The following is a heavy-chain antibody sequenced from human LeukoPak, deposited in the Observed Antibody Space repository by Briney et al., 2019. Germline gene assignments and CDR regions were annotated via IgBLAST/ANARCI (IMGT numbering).Heavy chain of an antibody. CDR1: GGSISSSSYY. CDR2: SYYSGST. CDR3: ARVQGIVPAAMRWFDP. Sequence: SETLSLTCTVSGGSISSSSYYWDWIRQPPGKGLEWIGSSYYSGSTYYNPSLKSRVTISVDTSKNQFSLKLSSVTAADTAVYYCARVQGIVPAAMRWFDPWGQGTLVTVSS. J-gene: IGHJ5*02. D-gene: IGHD2-2*01. V-gene: IGHV4-39*01.